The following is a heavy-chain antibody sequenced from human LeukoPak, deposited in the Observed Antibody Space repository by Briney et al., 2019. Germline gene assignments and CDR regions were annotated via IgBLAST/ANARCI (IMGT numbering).Heavy chain of an antibody. V-gene: IGHV3-7*01. Sequence: GGSLRLSCAASGFTFSSYWMSWVRQAPGKGLEWVANIKQDGSEKYYVDSVEGRFTISRDNAKNTLYLRMGSLRAEDMAVYYCARGSHRRYSSSWYSLWGQGTLVTVSS. CDR2: IKQDGSEK. CDR1: GFTFSSYW. D-gene: IGHD6-13*01. J-gene: IGHJ4*02. CDR3: ARGSHRRYSSSWYSL.